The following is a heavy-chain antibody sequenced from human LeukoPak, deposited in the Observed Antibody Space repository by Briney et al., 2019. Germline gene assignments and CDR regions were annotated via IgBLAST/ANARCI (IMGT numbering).Heavy chain of an antibody. Sequence: PGGSLRLSCAAWGFTSSSYGMHWVRQAPGKGLEWVAVIWYDGSNKYYADAVKDRFTIPRDNYKKKLYLQMNSLRAEDTAVYYCARAKYFDSTTYYPRFDYWGQGILVTVSS. CDR3: ARAKYFDSTTYYPRFDY. CDR2: IWYDGSNK. V-gene: IGHV3-33*08. J-gene: IGHJ4*02. D-gene: IGHD3-22*01. CDR1: GFTSSSYG.